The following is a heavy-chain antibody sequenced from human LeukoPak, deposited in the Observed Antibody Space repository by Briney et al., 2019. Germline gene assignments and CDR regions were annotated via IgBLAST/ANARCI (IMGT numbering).Heavy chain of an antibody. CDR1: GGSISSSSYY. CDR3: ARRRGSYSHFDY. CDR2: IYYSGNT. J-gene: IGHJ4*02. Sequence: PSETLSLTCTVSGGSISSSSYYWGWIRQPPGKGLEWIGGIYYSGNTYYNPSLKSRVTVSVDTSKNQFSLRLTSVTAADTAVYYCARRRGSYSHFDYWGQGTLVTVSS. D-gene: IGHD1-26*01. V-gene: IGHV4-39*01.